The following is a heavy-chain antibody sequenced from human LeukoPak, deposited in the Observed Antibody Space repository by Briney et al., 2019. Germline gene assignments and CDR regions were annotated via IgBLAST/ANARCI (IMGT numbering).Heavy chain of an antibody. CDR3: ARLPSITGTTGHYYYYMDV. CDR1: GGSISSYY. CDR2: IYTSGST. V-gene: IGHV4-4*09. J-gene: IGHJ6*03. Sequence: SETLSLTCTVSGGSISSYYWSWIRQPPGKGLEWIGYIYTSGSTNYNPSLKSRVTISVGTSKNQFSLKLSSVTAADTAVYYCARLPSITGTTGHYYYYMDVWGKGTTVTVSS. D-gene: IGHD1-7*01.